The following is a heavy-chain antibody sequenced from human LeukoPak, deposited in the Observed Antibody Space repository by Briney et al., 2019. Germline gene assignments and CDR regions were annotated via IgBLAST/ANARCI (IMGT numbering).Heavy chain of an antibody. Sequence: SETLSLTCTVSGGSISSYYWSWIRQPAGKGLEWIGRIYTSGSTNYNPSLKSRVTMSVDTSKNQFSLKLSSVAAADTAVYYCARDRARVYAIFRGFDPWGQGPLVTVSS. D-gene: IGHD2-8*01. CDR3: ARDRARVYAIFRGFDP. CDR1: GGSISSYY. CDR2: IYTSGST. V-gene: IGHV4-4*07. J-gene: IGHJ5*02.